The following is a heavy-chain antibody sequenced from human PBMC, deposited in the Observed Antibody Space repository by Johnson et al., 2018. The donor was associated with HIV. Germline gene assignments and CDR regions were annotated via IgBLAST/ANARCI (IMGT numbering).Heavy chain of an antibody. Sequence: QVQLVESGGGVVQPGRSLRLSCAASGFTFSSYAMHWVRQAPGKGLEWVAVISYDGSNKYYADYVKGRFTISRDNSKNTLYRQVNSLRPEDTAVYFRARKFDSSVFGWGGAFDIWGQGTMVTVS. J-gene: IGHJ3*02. D-gene: IGHD2-21*01. CDR3: ARKFDSSVFGWGGAFDI. CDR1: GFTFSSYA. CDR2: ISYDGSNK. V-gene: IGHV3-30*04.